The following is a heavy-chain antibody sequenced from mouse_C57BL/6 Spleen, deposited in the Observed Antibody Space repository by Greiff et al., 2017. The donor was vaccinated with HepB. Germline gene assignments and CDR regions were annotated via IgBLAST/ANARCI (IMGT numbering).Heavy chain of an antibody. Sequence: EVQLKESGPGLVKPSQSLSLTCSVTGYSITSGYYWNWIRQFPGNKLEWMGYISYDGSNNYNPSLKNRISITRDTSKNQIFLKLNSVTTEDTATYYCARVGYYGSSYGDYWGQGTTLTVSS. V-gene: IGHV3-6*01. CDR3: ARVGYYGSSYGDY. D-gene: IGHD1-1*01. CDR1: GYSITSGYY. CDR2: ISYDGSN. J-gene: IGHJ2*01.